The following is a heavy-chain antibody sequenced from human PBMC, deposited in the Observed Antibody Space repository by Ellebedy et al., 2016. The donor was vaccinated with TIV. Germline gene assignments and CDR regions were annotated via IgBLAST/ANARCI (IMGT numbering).Heavy chain of an antibody. J-gene: IGHJ4*02. D-gene: IGHD3-16*01. CDR1: GFIFSNNW. CDR3: ATPFGRFSGSYVY. V-gene: IGHV3-74*01. Sequence: GESLKISCTASGFIFSNNWMHWVRQAPGKGLEWVSRIDSAGTTTGYADSVKGRFTVSRDNAKSTLYLDMGSLRAEDTAVYYCATPFGRFSGSYVYWGQGTLVTVSS. CDR2: IDSAGTTT.